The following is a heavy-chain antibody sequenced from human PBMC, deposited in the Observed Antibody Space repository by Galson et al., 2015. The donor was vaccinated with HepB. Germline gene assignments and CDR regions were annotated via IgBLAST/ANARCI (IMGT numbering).Heavy chain of an antibody. CDR1: GFTFSSYS. CDR3: ASPVVAATPFGY. Sequence: SLRLSCAASGFTFSSYSMNWVRQAPGKGLEWVSSIGSSSSYIYYADSVKGRFTISRDNAKNSLYLQMNSLRAEDTAVYYCASPVVAATPFGYWGQGTLVTVSS. J-gene: IGHJ4*02. CDR2: IGSSSSYI. V-gene: IGHV3-21*01. D-gene: IGHD2-15*01.